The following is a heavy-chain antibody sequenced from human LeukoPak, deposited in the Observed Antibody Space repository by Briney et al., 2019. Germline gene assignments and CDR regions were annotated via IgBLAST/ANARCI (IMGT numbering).Heavy chain of an antibody. CDR1: GYSFTSYS. CDR2: ISPYNGNT. J-gene: IGHJ5*02. Sequence: ASVKVSCKASGYSFTSYSISWVRQAPGQGPEWMGWISPYNGNTRYAQKFQDRVTMTTDTSTTTAYMELRSLRSDDSAVYYCARLLCSSTTCYNFWFDPWGQGTLVTVSS. CDR3: ARLLCSSTTCYNFWFDP. D-gene: IGHD2-2*02. V-gene: IGHV1-18*01.